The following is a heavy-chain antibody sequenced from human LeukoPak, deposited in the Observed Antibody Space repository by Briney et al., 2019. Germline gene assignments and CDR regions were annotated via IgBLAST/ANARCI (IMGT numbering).Heavy chain of an antibody. V-gene: IGHV4-4*07. Sequence: PSETLSLTCTVSGGSFSGYYWSWVRQPAGKGLEWIGRIYTSGSTNYNPSLESRVTMSIDTSKTQFSLKLSSVTAADTAVYYCARDGGISMDVWGKGTTVTVSS. CDR2: IYTSGST. J-gene: IGHJ6*04. D-gene: IGHD3-16*01. CDR1: GGSFSGYY. CDR3: ARDGGISMDV.